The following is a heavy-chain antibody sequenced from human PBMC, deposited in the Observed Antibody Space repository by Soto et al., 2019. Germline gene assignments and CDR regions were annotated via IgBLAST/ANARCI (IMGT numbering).Heavy chain of an antibody. D-gene: IGHD2-15*01. Sequence: VHLVESGGGSVQPGGSLRLSCAASGFSFNSYSMHWVRQAPGKGLEWVSYITGSSSAIYYADSVKGRFTISRDSAKNSLSRQMNSLRDEDTAVYYCARGYCNGGSSYPGIYWGQGTLVSVSS. J-gene: IGHJ4*02. CDR1: GFSFNSYS. V-gene: IGHV3-48*02. CDR3: ARGYCNGGSSYPGIY. CDR2: ITGSSSAI.